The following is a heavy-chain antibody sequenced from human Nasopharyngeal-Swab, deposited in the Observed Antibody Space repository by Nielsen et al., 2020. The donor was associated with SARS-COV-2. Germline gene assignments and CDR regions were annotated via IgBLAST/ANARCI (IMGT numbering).Heavy chain of an antibody. CDR1: GFTFSSYS. V-gene: IGHV3-21*01. CDR3: ARTRTVDY. Sequence: GESLKISCAASGFTFSSYSMNWVRQAPGKGLEWVSSISSSSSYIYYADSVKGRFTISRDNAKNSLYLQMNSLRAEDTAVYYCARTRTVDYWGQGTLVTASS. CDR2: ISSSSSYI. J-gene: IGHJ4*02. D-gene: IGHD4-17*01.